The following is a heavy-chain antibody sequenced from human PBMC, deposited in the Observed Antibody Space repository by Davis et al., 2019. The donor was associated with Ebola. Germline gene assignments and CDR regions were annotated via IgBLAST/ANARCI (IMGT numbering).Heavy chain of an antibody. Sequence: GGSLRLSCAASGFTFSSYSMIWVRQAPGKGLEWVSSISSSSSYIYYADSVKGRFTISRDNAKNSLYLQMNSLRDEDTAVYYCARDPRSGSYYLYYYYGMDVWGQGTTVTVSS. CDR1: GFTFSSYS. J-gene: IGHJ6*02. V-gene: IGHV3-21*01. D-gene: IGHD1-26*01. CDR3: ARDPRSGSYYLYYYYGMDV. CDR2: ISSSSSYI.